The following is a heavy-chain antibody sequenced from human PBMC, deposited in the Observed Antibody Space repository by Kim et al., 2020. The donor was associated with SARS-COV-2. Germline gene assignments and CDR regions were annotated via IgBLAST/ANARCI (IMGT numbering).Heavy chain of an antibody. CDR2: IYYSGST. J-gene: IGHJ4*02. D-gene: IGHD6-19*01. Sequence: SETLSLTCAVSGGSISSSSYYWGWIRQPPGKGLEWIGSIYYSGSTYYNPSLKSRVTISVDTSKNQFSLKLSSVTAADTAVYYCARPLAVAAHIDYLGQGTLGTVSS. CDR3: ARPLAVAAHIDY. V-gene: IGHV4-39*01. CDR1: GGSISSSSYY.